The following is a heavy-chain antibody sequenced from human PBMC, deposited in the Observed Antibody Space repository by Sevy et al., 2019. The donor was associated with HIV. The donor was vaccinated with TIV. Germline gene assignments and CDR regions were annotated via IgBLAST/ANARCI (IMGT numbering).Heavy chain of an antibody. D-gene: IGHD3-3*02. CDR1: GYTFTSYD. Sequence: ASVKVSCKASGYTFTSYDIHWVRQATGQGLEWMGSMNPNIGNTDFAQKFQGRVTMTRDTSICTAYMELSSLRSEDTSVYYCARVCRIFDVDLFDPWGQGTLVTVSS. CDR2: MNPNIGNT. CDR3: ARVCRIFDVDLFDP. V-gene: IGHV1-8*01. J-gene: IGHJ5*02.